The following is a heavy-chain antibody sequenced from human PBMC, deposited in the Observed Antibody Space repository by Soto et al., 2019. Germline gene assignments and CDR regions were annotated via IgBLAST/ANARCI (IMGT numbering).Heavy chain of an antibody. J-gene: IGHJ4*02. CDR2: ISSTSAYT. V-gene: IGHV3-11*05. CDR1: GFTFSDYY. CDR3: ARDPSRRSPPDY. Sequence: QVQLVESGGGLVQPGGSLRLSCAASGFTFSDYYMTWFRQAPGKGLEWIAYISSTSAYTDYASSVKGRFTISRDNAKNSLYLQMNSLRNEDTAVYYCARDPSRRSPPDYWGQGTLVTVSP. D-gene: IGHD6-6*01.